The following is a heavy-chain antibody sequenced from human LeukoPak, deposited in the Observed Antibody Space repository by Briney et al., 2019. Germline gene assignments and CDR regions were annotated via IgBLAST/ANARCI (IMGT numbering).Heavy chain of an antibody. D-gene: IGHD2-15*01. V-gene: IGHV3-15*01. CDR2: IKSKTDGGTT. J-gene: IGHJ4*02. Sequence: GGSLRLSCAASGFTFSNAWMSWVRQAPGKGLEWVGRIKSKTDGGTTDYAAPVKGRFTISRDDSKNTLYLQMNSLKTEDAAMYDCTTDSHRYFCNGGSCRFDYWGQGTLVTVSS. CDR1: GFTFSNAW. CDR3: TTDSHRYFCNGGSCRFDY.